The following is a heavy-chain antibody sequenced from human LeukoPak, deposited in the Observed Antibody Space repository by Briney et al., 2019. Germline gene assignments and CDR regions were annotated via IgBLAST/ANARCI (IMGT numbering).Heavy chain of an antibody. V-gene: IGHV3-23*01. J-gene: IGHJ4*02. Sequence: GGSLRLSCVASGITFSNYAVSWVRQAPGKGLEWVSIISGSGGSTYYGDSVKDRFTISRDNSKNTLYLQMNSLRAEDTAVYYCASRDDYFDYWGQGTLVTVSS. D-gene: IGHD5-24*01. CDR2: ISGSGGST. CDR3: ASRDDYFDY. CDR1: GITFSNYA.